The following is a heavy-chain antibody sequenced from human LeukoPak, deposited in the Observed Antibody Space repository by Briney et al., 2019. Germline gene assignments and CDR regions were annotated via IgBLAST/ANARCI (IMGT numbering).Heavy chain of an antibody. D-gene: IGHD5-18*01. V-gene: IGHV4-59*08. Sequence: SEALSLTCTVSGGSISSYYWSWIRQPPGKGLEWIGYIYYSGSTNYNPSLKSRVTISVDTSKNQFSLKMTSVTAADTAVYYCARQTTPNWLWNYWGQGTLVTVSS. CDR3: ARQTTPNWLWNY. CDR1: GGSISSYY. CDR2: IYYSGST. J-gene: IGHJ4*02.